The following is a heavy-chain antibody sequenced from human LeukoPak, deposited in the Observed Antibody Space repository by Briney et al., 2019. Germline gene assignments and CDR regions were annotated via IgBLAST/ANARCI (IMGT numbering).Heavy chain of an antibody. Sequence: VKPSETPSLTCTVSGGSISSYYWSWIRQPAGKGLEWIGRIYTSGSTNYNPSLKSRVTMSVDTSKNQFSLKLSSVTAADTAVYYCARSNRYQLLSPLDYWGQGTLVTVSS. CDR1: GGSISSYY. CDR2: IYTSGST. V-gene: IGHV4-4*07. D-gene: IGHD2-2*01. J-gene: IGHJ4*02. CDR3: ARSNRYQLLSPLDY.